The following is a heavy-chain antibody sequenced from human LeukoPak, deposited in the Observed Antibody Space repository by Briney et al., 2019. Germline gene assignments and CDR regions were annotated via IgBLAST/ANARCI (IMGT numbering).Heavy chain of an antibody. Sequence: GGSLSLSCAASGFTFSNARMSWVRQAPGKGLEWVSAISGSGGSTYYADSVKGRFTISRDNSKNTLYLQMNSLRAEDTAVYYCAKSYYDYVWGSYRLLDYWGQGTLVTVSS. CDR2: ISGSGGST. CDR1: GFTFSNAR. J-gene: IGHJ4*02. D-gene: IGHD3-16*02. CDR3: AKSYYDYVWGSYRLLDY. V-gene: IGHV3-23*01.